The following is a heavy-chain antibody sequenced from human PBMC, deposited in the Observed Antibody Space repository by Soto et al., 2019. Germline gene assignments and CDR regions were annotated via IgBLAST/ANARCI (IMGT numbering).Heavy chain of an antibody. V-gene: IGHV4-4*07. D-gene: IGHD2-21*01. Sequence: PSETLSLTCTVSGGSISSYYWNWIRQPAGKGLEWIGRTYARGSTNYNPSLKSRVTMLVDTSENELSLKLNSVTAADTAVYYCAGIGEDVYYGMDVWGQGTTVTVSS. CDR2: TYARGST. CDR3: AGIGEDVYYGMDV. CDR1: GGSISSYY. J-gene: IGHJ6*02.